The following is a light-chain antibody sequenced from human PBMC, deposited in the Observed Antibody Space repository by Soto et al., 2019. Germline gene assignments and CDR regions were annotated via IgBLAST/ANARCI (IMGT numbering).Light chain of an antibody. J-gene: IGLJ2*01. CDR1: SSDVGGYNY. CDR3: SSYTSSSTPLV. Sequence: QSALTQPASVSGSPGQSITISCTGTSSDVGGYNYVSWYQQHPGKAPKLMIYDVSNRPSGVSNRFSGSKSGNTASLTICGLQAEDEADYYCSSYTSSSTPLVFGGGTQLTVL. V-gene: IGLV2-14*01. CDR2: DVS.